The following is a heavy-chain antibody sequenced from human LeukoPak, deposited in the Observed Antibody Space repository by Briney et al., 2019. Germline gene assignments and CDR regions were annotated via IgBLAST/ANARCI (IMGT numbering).Heavy chain of an antibody. CDR3: ARSSGSYRPFDS. Sequence: GGSLRLSCAASGSTFSSYEMNWVRQAPGKGLEWISHISHTFDIKYADSVKGRFTISRDNAKNSQYLQMTSLRAQDTGIYYCARSSGSYRPFDSWGQGTLVIVSS. D-gene: IGHD3-22*01. V-gene: IGHV3-48*03. CDR2: ISHTFDI. CDR1: GSTFSSYE. J-gene: IGHJ4*02.